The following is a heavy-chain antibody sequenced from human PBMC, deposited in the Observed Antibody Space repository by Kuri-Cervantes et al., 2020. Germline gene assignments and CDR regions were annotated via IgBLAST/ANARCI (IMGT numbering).Heavy chain of an antibody. V-gene: IGHV3-21*01. CDR3: ARGPPPHYYDSSGYFFPRSPSAEYFQH. CDR2: IRSSSSYI. D-gene: IGHD3-22*01. J-gene: IGHJ1*01. Sequence: GESLKISCAASGFTFSSYSMNWVRQAPGKGLEWVSSIRSSSSYIYYADSVKGRFTISRDNAKNSLYLQMNSLRAEDTAVYYCARGPPPHYYDSSGYFFPRSPSAEYFQHWGQGILVTVSS. CDR1: GFTFSSYS.